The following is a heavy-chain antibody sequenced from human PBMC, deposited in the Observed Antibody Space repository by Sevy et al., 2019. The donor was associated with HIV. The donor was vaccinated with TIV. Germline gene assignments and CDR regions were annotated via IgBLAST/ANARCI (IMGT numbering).Heavy chain of an antibody. CDR1: GFTLSSFG. D-gene: IGHD6-19*01. CDR3: AKDDSSGWYWIDC. V-gene: IGHV3-30*18. CDR2: ISYDGSSK. Sequence: GGSLRLSCAASGFTLSSFGMHWVRQAPGKGLEWVAVISYDGSSKFYADSVQGRFTISRDNSKNTLYLQMNSLKHEDTAVYYGAKDDSSGWYWIDCWGQGTLVTVSS. J-gene: IGHJ4*02.